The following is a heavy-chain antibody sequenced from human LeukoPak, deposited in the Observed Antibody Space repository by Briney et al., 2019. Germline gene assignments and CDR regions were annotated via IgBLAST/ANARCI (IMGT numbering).Heavy chain of an antibody. Sequence: PGGSLKISCKGSGYSFTSYRIGWVRQMPGKGLEWMGIFYPGDSDTTYSPSFQGQVTISADKSISTAYLQWSSLKASDTAMYYCARRAHLGDNYFDYWGQGTLVTVSS. D-gene: IGHD3-9*01. CDR2: FYPGDSDT. CDR3: ARRAHLGDNYFDY. V-gene: IGHV5-51*01. J-gene: IGHJ4*02. CDR1: GYSFTSYR.